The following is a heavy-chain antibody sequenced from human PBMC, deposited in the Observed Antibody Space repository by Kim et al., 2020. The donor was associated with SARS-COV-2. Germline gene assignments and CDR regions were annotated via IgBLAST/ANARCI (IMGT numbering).Heavy chain of an antibody. CDR1: GFTFSSYE. J-gene: IGHJ6*02. D-gene: IGHD3-3*01. V-gene: IGHV3-48*03. CDR2: ISSSGSTI. Sequence: GGSLRLSCAASGFTFSSYEMNWVRQAPGKGLEWVSYISSSGSTIYYADSVKGRFTISRDNAKNSLYLQMNSLRAEDTAVYYCARDRIPTNYDFWSGYYSEAPGLVHYYYGMDVWGQGTTVTVSS. CDR3: ARDRIPTNYDFWSGYYSEAPGLVHYYYGMDV.